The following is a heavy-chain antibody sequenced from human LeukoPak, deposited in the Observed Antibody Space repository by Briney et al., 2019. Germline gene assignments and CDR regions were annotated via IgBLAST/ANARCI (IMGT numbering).Heavy chain of an antibody. Sequence: PLETLSLTCTVSGGSISSYYWSWIRQPAGKGLEWIGRIYTSGSTNYNPSLKSRVTMSVDTSKNQFSLKLSSVTAADTAVYYCARDYPSDSSGYFADYWGQGTLVTVSS. CDR3: ARDYPSDSSGYFADY. CDR1: GGSISSYY. D-gene: IGHD3-22*01. V-gene: IGHV4-4*07. CDR2: IYTSGST. J-gene: IGHJ4*02.